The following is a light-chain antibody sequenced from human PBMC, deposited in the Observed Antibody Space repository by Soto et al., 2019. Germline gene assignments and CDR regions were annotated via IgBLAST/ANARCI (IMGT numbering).Light chain of an antibody. CDR3: AAWDDSLSGPVV. V-gene: IGLV1-47*02. CDR2: SNN. J-gene: IGLJ2*01. Sequence: QSVLTQPPSVSGAPGQRVTISCTGSSSNIGAGYDVHWYQQLPGTAPKLLIYSNNQRPSGVPDRFSGSKSGTSASLAISGLRSEDEADFYFAAWDDSLSGPVVFGGGTKLTVL. CDR1: SSNIGAGYD.